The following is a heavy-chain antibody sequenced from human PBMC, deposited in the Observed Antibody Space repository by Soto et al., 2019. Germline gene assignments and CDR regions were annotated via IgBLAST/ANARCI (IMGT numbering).Heavy chain of an antibody. D-gene: IGHD6-13*01. J-gene: IGHJ1*01. CDR2: ISSSSSYT. CDR1: GFTFSDYY. Sequence: GGSLRLSCAASGFTFSDYYMSWIRQAPGKGLEWVSYISSSSSYTNYADSVKGRFTISRDNAKNSLYLQMNSLRAEDTAVYYCARDDSSSWYASHAEYFQHCGQGTLVTVSS. CDR3: ARDDSSSWYASHAEYFQH. V-gene: IGHV3-11*05.